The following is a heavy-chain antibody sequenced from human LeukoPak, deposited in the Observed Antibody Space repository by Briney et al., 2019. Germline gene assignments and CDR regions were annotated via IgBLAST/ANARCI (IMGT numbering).Heavy chain of an antibody. Sequence: GGSLRLSCAASGFTFNSYSMNWVRQAPGKGLEWVSSISRSSSYIYYADSVRGRFTISRDNAKNSLYLQINSLRAEDTAVYYCARVTIRGSGSYYRGAFDIWGHGTMVTVSS. J-gene: IGHJ3*02. CDR2: ISRSSSYI. D-gene: IGHD3-10*01. V-gene: IGHV3-21*01. CDR1: GFTFNSYS. CDR3: ARVTIRGSGSYYRGAFDI.